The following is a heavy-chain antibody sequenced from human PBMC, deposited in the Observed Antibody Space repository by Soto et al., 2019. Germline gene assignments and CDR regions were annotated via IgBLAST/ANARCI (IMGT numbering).Heavy chain of an antibody. J-gene: IGHJ4*02. D-gene: IGHD3-16*01. CDR1: GGTLSSQA. Sequence: QVDLVQSGAEMKKPGSSVRVSCKASGGTLSSQAFSWVRQAPGQGLEWVGGIFPMLGVEQYAQHFHGRVTITADESTNTAYMDLSSLTSEDTAVYYCARDVGGVALDSWGQGTLVTVS. CDR2: IFPMLGVE. V-gene: IGHV1-69*01. CDR3: ARDVGGVALDS.